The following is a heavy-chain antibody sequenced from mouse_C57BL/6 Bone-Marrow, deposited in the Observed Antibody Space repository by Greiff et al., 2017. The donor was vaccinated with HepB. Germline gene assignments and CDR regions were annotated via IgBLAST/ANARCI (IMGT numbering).Heavy chain of an antibody. V-gene: IGHV1-52*01. D-gene: IGHD2-12*01. Sequence: QVQLQQPGAELVRPGSSVKLSCKASSYTFTSYWMHWVKQRPIQGLEWIGNIDPSDSETHYNQKFKDKATLTVDKSSSTAYMQLSSLTSEDSAVYYCARFYDEAWFAYWGQGTLVTVSA. J-gene: IGHJ3*01. CDR1: SYTFTSYW. CDR2: IDPSDSET. CDR3: ARFYDEAWFAY.